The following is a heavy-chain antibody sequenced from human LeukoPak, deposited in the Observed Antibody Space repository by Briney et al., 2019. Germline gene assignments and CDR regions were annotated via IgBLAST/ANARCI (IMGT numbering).Heavy chain of an antibody. Sequence: SETLSLTCTVSGYSISSGHYWGWIRQPPGKGLEWIGSMYHSGSTYYNPPLKSRVTISEDTSKNQVSLKVNSVTAADTAVYYCARGQIYDYWTPVSWKFDLWGRGTLVTVSS. CDR2: MYHSGST. V-gene: IGHV4-38-2*02. CDR1: GYSISSGHY. D-gene: IGHD3-3*01. CDR3: ARGQIYDYWTPVSWKFDL. J-gene: IGHJ2*01.